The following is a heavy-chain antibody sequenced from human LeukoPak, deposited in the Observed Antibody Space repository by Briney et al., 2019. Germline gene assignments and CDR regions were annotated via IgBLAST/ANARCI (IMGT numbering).Heavy chain of an antibody. CDR2: INPNSGGT. J-gene: IGHJ6*02. V-gene: IGHV1-2*04. CDR3: ARAAPTVVTESTPYYGMDV. Sequence: ASVKVSCKASGYTFTGYYMHWVRQAPGQGLEWMGWINPNSGGTNYAQKFQGWVTMTRDTSISTAYMELSRLRSDDTAVYYCARAAPTVVTESTPYYGMDVWGQGTTVTVSS. D-gene: IGHD4-23*01. CDR1: GYTFTGYY.